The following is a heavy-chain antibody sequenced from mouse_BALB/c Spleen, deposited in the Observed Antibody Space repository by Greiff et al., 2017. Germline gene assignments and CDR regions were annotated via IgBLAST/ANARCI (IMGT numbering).Heavy chain of an antibody. V-gene: IGHV5-17*02. CDR2: ISSGSSTI. J-gene: IGHJ2*01. CDR3: ARGDYIRGFDY. CDR1: GFTFSSFG. D-gene: IGHD2-13*01. Sequence: EVKVVESGGGLVQPGGSRKLSCAASGFTFSSFGMHWVRQAPEKGLEWVAYISSGSSTIYYADTVKGRFTISRDNPKNTLFLQMTSLRSEDTAMYYCARGDYIRGFDYWGQGTTLTVSS.